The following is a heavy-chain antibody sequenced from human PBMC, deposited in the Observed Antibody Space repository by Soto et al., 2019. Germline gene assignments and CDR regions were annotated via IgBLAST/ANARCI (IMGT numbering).Heavy chain of an antibody. CDR3: ARLSDCSTSCYAFGYYYYYMDV. J-gene: IGHJ6*03. D-gene: IGHD2-2*01. CDR1: GYSFTSYW. CDR2: IYPGDSDT. V-gene: IGHV5-51*01. Sequence: SGESLKISCKGSGYSFTSYWIGWVRQMPGKGLEWMGIIYPGDSDTRYSPSFQGQVTISADKSISTAYLQWSSLKASDTAMYYCARLSDCSTSCYAFGYYYYYMDVWGKGTTVTVSS.